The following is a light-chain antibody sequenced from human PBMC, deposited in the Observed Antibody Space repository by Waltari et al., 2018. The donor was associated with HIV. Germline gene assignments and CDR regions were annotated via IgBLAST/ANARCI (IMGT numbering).Light chain of an antibody. J-gene: IGKJ1*01. CDR1: QDISSD. Sequence: IQLTQSPSFVSASVGDRVNISCRASQDISSDLAWYQHRSGRAPKLLIHSASTLQSGVPSSFIGRGSGTEFTLTIISLQAEDLATYYCQQLHTYPRTFGPGTKVEVK. CDR3: QQLHTYPRT. V-gene: IGKV1-9*01. CDR2: SAS.